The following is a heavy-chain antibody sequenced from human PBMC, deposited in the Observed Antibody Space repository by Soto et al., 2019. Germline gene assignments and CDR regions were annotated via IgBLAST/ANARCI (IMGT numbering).Heavy chain of an antibody. D-gene: IGHD6-19*01. CDR3: AREAAVAGTEAFDI. Sequence: QVQLVQSGAEVKKPGASVKVSCKASGYTFTSYDINWVRQATGQGLEWMGWMNSNSGNTGYAQKFQGRVTMTRNTSISTAYMELSSLRSEDTAVYYCAREAAVAGTEAFDIWGQGTMVTVSS. J-gene: IGHJ3*02. CDR2: MNSNSGNT. CDR1: GYTFTSYD. V-gene: IGHV1-8*01.